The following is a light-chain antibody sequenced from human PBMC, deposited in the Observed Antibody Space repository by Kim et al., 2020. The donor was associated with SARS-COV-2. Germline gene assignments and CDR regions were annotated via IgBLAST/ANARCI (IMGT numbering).Light chain of an antibody. J-gene: IGLJ2*01. CDR2: GNS. CDR3: QSYDSSLSGYVV. CDR1: SSNNGAGYD. V-gene: IGLV1-40*01. Sequence: VTISCTGSSSNNGAGYDVHWYQQLPGTAPKLLIYGNSNRPSGVPDRFSGSKSGTSASLAITGLQAEDEADYYCQSYDSSLSGYVVFGGGTKLTVL.